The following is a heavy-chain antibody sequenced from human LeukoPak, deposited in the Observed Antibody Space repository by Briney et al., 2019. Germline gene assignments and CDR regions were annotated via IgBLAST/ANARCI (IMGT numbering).Heavy chain of an antibody. D-gene: IGHD3-3*01. V-gene: IGHV1-46*01. CDR3: ARVSVITIFGVVIRGGALDI. CDR2: INPSGGST. J-gene: IGHJ3*02. CDR1: GYTFTGYY. Sequence: ASVKVSCKASGYTFTGYYMHWVRQAPGQGLEWMGWINPSGGSTSYAQKFQGRVTMTRDMSTSTVYMDLSSLRSEDKAVYYCARVSVITIFGVVIRGGALDIWGQGTMVTVSS.